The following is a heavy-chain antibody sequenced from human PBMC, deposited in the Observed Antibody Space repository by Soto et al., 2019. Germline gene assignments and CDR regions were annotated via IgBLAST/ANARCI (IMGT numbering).Heavy chain of an antibody. J-gene: IGHJ4*02. Sequence: HWVRQASGKGLEWVGRIRSKANSYATAYAASVKGRFTISRDDSKNTAYLQMNSLKTEDTAVYYCTRLLAKDDYWGQGTLVTVSS. V-gene: IGHV3-73*01. CDR3: TRLLAKDDY. D-gene: IGHD3-3*01. CDR2: IRSKANSYAT.